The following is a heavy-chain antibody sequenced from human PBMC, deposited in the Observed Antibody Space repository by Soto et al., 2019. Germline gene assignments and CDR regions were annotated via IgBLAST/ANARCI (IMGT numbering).Heavy chain of an antibody. V-gene: IGHV4-39*01. CDR3: ARLRRADAGAYYSDV. CDR1: GGSISSSSYY. J-gene: IGHJ6*02. D-gene: IGHD3-10*01. Sequence: SETLSLTCTVSGGSISSSSYYWGWIRQPPGKGLEWIGSIYYSGSTYYNPSLKSRVTISVDTSKNQFSLKPSSVTAADTAVYYCARLRRADAGAYYSDVWGQGTTVTVS. CDR2: IYYSGST.